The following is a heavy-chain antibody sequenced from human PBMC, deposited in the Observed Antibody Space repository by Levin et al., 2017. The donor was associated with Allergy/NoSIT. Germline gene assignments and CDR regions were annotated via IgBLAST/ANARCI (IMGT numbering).Heavy chain of an antibody. CDR1: GFTFSNAW. Sequence: PGGSLRLSCAASGFTFSNAWMSWVRQAPGKGLEWVGRIKSKTDGGATDYAAPVKGRFTISRDDSKNTLYLQMNSLKTEDTAVYYCTTARGWYEGYFDYWGQGTLVTVSS. J-gene: IGHJ4*02. CDR2: IKSKTDGGAT. D-gene: IGHD6-19*01. CDR3: TTARGWYEGYFDY. V-gene: IGHV3-15*01.